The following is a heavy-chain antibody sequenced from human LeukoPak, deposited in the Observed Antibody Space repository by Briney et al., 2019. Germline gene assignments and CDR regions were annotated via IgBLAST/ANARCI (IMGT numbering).Heavy chain of an antibody. D-gene: IGHD5-18*01. V-gene: IGHV1-18*01. CDR3: ARLGPTSMAFDY. Sequence: GASVKVSCKASGYTFITYGIIWVRQAPGQGLEWMGWIHTYTGNTYHAQKLQGRATMTTDTSTSTAYMELRGLRSDDTAVYYRARLGPTSMAFDYWGQGTLVTVSS. CDR1: GYTFITYG. CDR2: IHTYTGNT. J-gene: IGHJ4*02.